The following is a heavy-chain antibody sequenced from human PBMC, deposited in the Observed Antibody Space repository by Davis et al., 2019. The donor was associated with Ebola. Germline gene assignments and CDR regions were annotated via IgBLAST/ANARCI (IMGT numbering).Heavy chain of an antibody. CDR1: GFPLSSHW. Sequence: GESPKTPCAAPGFPLSSHWTHRVRQAPGQGLVWVSRITSYGSSTSYAASVKGRFTIPRGNAKNTLYLQMNSLRAEDTAVYYCSRGHHWFDPWGQGTLVTVSS. CDR2: ITSYGSST. J-gene: IGHJ5*02. V-gene: IGHV3-74*01. CDR3: SRGHHWFDP.